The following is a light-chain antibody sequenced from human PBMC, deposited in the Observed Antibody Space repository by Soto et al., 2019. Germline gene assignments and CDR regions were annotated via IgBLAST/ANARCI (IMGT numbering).Light chain of an antibody. CDR2: EGT. CDR3: SSYAGGRVI. J-gene: IGLJ2*01. Sequence: QSVLTQPASVSASPGQSITISCTGTSSDVGGSDLVSWYQHYPGKAPKLIIYEGTKRPSGVSNRFSGSKSGNTASLTISGLQAEDEADYYCSSYAGGRVIFGGGTKLTV. V-gene: IGLV2-23*01. CDR1: SSDVGGSDL.